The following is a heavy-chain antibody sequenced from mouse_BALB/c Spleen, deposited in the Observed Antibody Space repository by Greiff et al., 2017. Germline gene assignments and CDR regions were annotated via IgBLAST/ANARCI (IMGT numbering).Heavy chain of an antibody. D-gene: IGHD1-1*01. J-gene: IGHJ2*01. V-gene: IGHV5-6-3*01. Sequence: EVQLVESGGGLVQPGGSLKLSCAASGFTFSSYGMSWVRQTPDKRLELVATINSNGGSTYYPDSVKGRFTISRDNAKNTLYLQMSSLKSEDTAMYYCARDSLYYGYYFDNWGQGTTLTVSS. CDR3: ARDSLYYGYYFDN. CDR1: GFTFSSYG. CDR2: INSNGGST.